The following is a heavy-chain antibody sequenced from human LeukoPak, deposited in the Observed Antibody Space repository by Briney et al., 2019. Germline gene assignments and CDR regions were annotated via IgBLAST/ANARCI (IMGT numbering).Heavy chain of an antibody. CDR2: INTGGGT. J-gene: IGHJ3*02. V-gene: IGHV3-23*01. CDR3: ARGLDSVTWGPFDI. CDR1: GFTFSTYT. Sequence: PGGSLRLSCAASGFTFSTYTMSWVRQGPGKGLEWVSAINTGGGTSSADSVKGRFTISRDNSESTLYLQMSSLRAEDTAVYYCARGLDSVTWGPFDIWGQGTVVTVSS. D-gene: IGHD2-2*03.